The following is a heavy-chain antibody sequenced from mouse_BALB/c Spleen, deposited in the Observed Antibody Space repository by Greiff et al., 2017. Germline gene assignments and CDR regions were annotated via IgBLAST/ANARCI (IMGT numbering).Heavy chain of an antibody. CDR3: ARMITPFAY. V-gene: IGHV3-6*02. Sequence: DVKLQESGPGLVKPSQSLSLTCSVTGYSITSGYYWNWIRQFPGNKLEWMGYISYDGSNNYNPSLKNRISITRDTSKNQFFLKLNSVTTEDTATYYCARMITPFAYRGQGGLVTVSA. CDR2: ISYDGSN. D-gene: IGHD2-4*01. J-gene: IGHJ3*01. CDR1: GYSITSGYY.